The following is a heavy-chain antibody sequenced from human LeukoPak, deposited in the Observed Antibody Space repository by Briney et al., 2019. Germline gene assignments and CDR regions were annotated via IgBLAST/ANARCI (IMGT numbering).Heavy chain of an antibody. D-gene: IGHD4-17*01. CDR2: ISGSGGST. CDR3: AKFDYGDYGWFDP. V-gene: IGHV3-23*01. J-gene: IGHJ5*02. CDR1: GFTFSSYS. Sequence: GGSLRLSCAASGFTFSSYSMNWVRQAPGKGLEWVSAISGSGGSTYYADSVKGRFTISRDNSKNTLYLQMNSLRAEDTAVYYCAKFDYGDYGWFDPWGQGTLVTVSS.